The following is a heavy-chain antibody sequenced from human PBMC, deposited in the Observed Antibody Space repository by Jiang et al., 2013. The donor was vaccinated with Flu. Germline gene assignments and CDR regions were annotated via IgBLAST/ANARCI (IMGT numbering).Heavy chain of an antibody. CDR3: ARGGYYGSGRYFDY. D-gene: IGHD3-10*01. Sequence: LLKPSETLSLTCAVYGGSFSGYYWSWIRQPPGKGLEWIGEINHSGSTNYNPSLKSRVTISVDTSKNQFSLKLSSVTAADTAVYYCARGGYYGSGRYFDYWGQGTLVTVSS. CDR2: INHSGST. CDR1: GGSFSGYY. J-gene: IGHJ4*02. V-gene: IGHV4-34*01.